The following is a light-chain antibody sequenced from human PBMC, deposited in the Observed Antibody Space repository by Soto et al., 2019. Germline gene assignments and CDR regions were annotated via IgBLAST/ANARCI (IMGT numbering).Light chain of an antibody. Sequence: EIVLTQSPATLSLSPGERATLSCRASQSVSSYLAWYQQKPGQAPRLLIYDASNRATGIPARFSGSGSGTPFTLTISSLEPEDFAVYYCQQRSTWPLTFGGGTKVEIK. CDR2: DAS. CDR3: QQRSTWPLT. CDR1: QSVSSY. J-gene: IGKJ4*01. V-gene: IGKV3-11*01.